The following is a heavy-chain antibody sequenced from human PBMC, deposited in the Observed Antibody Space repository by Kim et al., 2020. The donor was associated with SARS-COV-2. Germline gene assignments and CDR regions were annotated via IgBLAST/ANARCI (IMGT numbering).Heavy chain of an antibody. Sequence: AQKCQGRVTITADESTSTAYMELSSLRSEDTAVYYCARDRGSGWYYFDYWGQGTLVTVSS. V-gene: IGHV1-69*01. CDR3: ARDRGSGWYYFDY. J-gene: IGHJ4*02. D-gene: IGHD6-19*01.